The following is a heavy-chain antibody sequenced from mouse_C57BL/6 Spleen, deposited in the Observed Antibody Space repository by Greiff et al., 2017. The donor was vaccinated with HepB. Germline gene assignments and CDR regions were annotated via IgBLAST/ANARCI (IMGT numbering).Heavy chain of an antibody. D-gene: IGHD2-3*01. J-gene: IGHJ4*01. Sequence: VQVVESGPGLVAPSQSLSITCTVSGFSLTSYGVHWVRQPPGKGLEWLVVIWSDGSTTYNSALKSRLGISKDNSKSQVVLKMNSLQTDDTAMYYCARHDGYYDAMDYWGQGTSVTVSS. CDR1: GFSLTSYG. CDR2: IWSDGST. V-gene: IGHV2-6-1*01. CDR3: ARHDGYYDAMDY.